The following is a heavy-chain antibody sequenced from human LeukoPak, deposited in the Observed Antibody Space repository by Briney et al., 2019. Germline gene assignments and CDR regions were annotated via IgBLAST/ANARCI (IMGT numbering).Heavy chain of an antibody. CDR2: IHYSGST. V-gene: IGHV4-39*07. CDR3: ARNSSGDGHQRSYKWFDS. D-gene: IGHD3-22*01. Sequence: PSETLSLTCSVSGDSLSSVTHYWGWIRKSPGKGLEWLGSIHYSGSTHYNPSLKSRITLSVDTSRNQFSLQLRSVTAADTAVYYCARNSSGDGHQRSYKWFDSWGQGILVTVSS. CDR1: GDSLSSVTHY. J-gene: IGHJ5*01.